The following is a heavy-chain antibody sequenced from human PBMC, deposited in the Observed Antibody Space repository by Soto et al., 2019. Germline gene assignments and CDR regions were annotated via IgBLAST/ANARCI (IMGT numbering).Heavy chain of an antibody. J-gene: IGHJ1*01. D-gene: IGHD3-22*01. CDR2: ISAYNGNT. CDR3: ARYDSSGYYSTGFQH. Sequence: ASVKVSCKASGYTFTSYGISWVRQATGQGLEWMGWISAYNGNTNYAQKLQGRVTMTTDTSTSTAYMELRSLRSDDTAVYYCARYDSSGYYSTGFQHWGQGTLVTVSS. V-gene: IGHV1-18*01. CDR1: GYTFTSYG.